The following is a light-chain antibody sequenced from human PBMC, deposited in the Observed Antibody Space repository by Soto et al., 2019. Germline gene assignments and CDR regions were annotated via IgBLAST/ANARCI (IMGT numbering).Light chain of an antibody. CDR1: QSVSSN. J-gene: IGKJ2*01. Sequence: EIVMTQSPATLSVSPGERATLSCRASQSVSSNLAWYQQKPGQAPRLLIYGASTRATGIPVRFSGSGSDTEFTLTIASLQSEDFAVYYCQQYNNWPMYTFGQGTKLESK. V-gene: IGKV3-15*01. CDR2: GAS. CDR3: QQYNNWPMYT.